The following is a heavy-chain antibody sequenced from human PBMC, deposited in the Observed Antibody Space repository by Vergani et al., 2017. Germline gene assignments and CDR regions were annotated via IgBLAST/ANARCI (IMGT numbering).Heavy chain of an antibody. CDR1: GFTFSSYS. D-gene: IGHD4-17*01. J-gene: IGHJ4*02. CDR2: ISSSSSYI. V-gene: IGHV3-21*01. Sequence: VQLVESGGGLVKPGGSLRLSCAASGFTFSSYSMNWVRQAPGKGLEWVSSISSSSSYIYYADSVKGRFTISRDNAKNSLYLQMNSLRAEDTAVYYCAKASLYGDYTGSDYWGQGTLVTVSS. CDR3: AKASLYGDYTGSDY.